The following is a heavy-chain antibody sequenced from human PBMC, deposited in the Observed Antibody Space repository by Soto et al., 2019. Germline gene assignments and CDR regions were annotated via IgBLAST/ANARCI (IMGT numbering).Heavy chain of an antibody. CDR2: MNPGSGDT. CDR1: GYIFANHD. Sequence: ASVKVCCTDSGYIFANHDGSWVRQATGQGLEWMGWMNPGSGDTGYAQKFQGRVTMTRDTSATTAYMDLTSLKSEDTAVYYCARDAWVTTWRFDPWGQGTLVTVSS. CDR3: ARDAWVTTWRFDP. V-gene: IGHV1-8*01. J-gene: IGHJ5*02. D-gene: IGHD4-4*01.